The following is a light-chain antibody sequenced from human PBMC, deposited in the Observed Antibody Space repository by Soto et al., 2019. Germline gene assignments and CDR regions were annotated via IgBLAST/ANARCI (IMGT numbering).Light chain of an antibody. CDR2: PAS. J-gene: IGKJ4*01. V-gene: IGKV1-9*01. Sequence: IQLTQSPSSLSATVGDRVTITCRASQDISRALAWYQQKPGQAPNLLISPASNLQSGVPSRFSGSGSGTDFTLTINGLQPEDFATYWCQQLYGYPLTFGGGSKVEIK. CDR3: QQLYGYPLT. CDR1: QDISRA.